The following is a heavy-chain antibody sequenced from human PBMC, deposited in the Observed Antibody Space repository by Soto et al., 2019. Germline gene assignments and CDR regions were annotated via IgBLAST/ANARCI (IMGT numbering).Heavy chain of an antibody. J-gene: IGHJ4*02. D-gene: IGHD3-10*01. Sequence: LSLTCAVYGGSFSGYYWSWIRQPPGKGLEWIGEINHSGSTNYNPSLKSRVTISVDTSKNQFSLKLSSVTAADTAVYYCARVGPMVRGVTFDYWGQGTLVTVS. CDR3: ARVGPMVRGVTFDY. CDR2: INHSGST. V-gene: IGHV4-34*01. CDR1: GGSFSGYY.